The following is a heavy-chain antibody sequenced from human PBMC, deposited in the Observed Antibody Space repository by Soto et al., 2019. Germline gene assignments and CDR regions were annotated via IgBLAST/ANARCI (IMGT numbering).Heavy chain of an antibody. Sequence: QVQLVESGGGVVQPGRSLRLSCAASGFTFSSYGMHWVRQAPGKGLEWVAVISYDGSNKYYADSVKGRFTISRDNSKNTLYLKMNRLRAEDTAVYYCAKDSNPGWSDYVPGYWGQGTLVTVSS. V-gene: IGHV3-30*18. D-gene: IGHD3-16*01. J-gene: IGHJ4*02. CDR1: GFTFSSYG. CDR2: ISYDGSNK. CDR3: AKDSNPGWSDYVPGY.